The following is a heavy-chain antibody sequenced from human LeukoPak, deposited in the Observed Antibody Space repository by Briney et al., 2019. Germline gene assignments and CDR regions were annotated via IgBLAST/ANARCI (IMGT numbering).Heavy chain of an antibody. CDR1: GFTFSSYG. D-gene: IGHD6-19*01. CDR2: IRYDGSNK. V-gene: IGHV3-30*02. J-gene: IGHJ4*02. Sequence: GGSLRLSCAASGFTFSSYGMHWVRQAPGKGLEWVAFIRYDGSNKYYADSVKGRFTISRDNSKNTLYLQMNSLRAEDTAVYFCARRSGVAVAGAFDYWGQGTLVTVSS. CDR3: ARRSGVAVAGAFDY.